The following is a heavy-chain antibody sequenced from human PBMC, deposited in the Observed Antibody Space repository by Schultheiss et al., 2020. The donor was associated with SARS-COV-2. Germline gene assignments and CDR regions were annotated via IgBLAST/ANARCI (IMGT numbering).Heavy chain of an antibody. J-gene: IGHJ4*02. V-gene: IGHV3-30-3*01. CDR1: GFTFSSYD. Sequence: GGSLRLSCAASGFTFSSYDMNWVRQAPGKGLEWVAGISYDGSNKYYADSVKGRFTISRDNSKNTLYLQMNSLRAEDTAVYYCARVPGGYTNPFDYWGQGTLVTVSS. D-gene: IGHD5-12*01. CDR2: ISYDGSNK. CDR3: ARVPGGYTNPFDY.